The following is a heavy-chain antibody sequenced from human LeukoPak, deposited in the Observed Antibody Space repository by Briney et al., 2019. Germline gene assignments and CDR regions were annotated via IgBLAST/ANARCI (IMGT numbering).Heavy chain of an antibody. CDR3: ANAMIEWGSRDYYYYYMDV. D-gene: IGHD3-22*01. CDR1: GFTFTSYG. Sequence: PGGSLRLSCAASGFTFTSYGMSWVRQAPGKGLEWVSVISGSGGSSDYADSVKGRFTISRDNSKNTLYLQMNSLRAEDTAVYYCANAMIEWGSRDYYYYYMDVWGKGTTVTVSS. V-gene: IGHV3-23*01. J-gene: IGHJ6*03. CDR2: ISGSGGSS.